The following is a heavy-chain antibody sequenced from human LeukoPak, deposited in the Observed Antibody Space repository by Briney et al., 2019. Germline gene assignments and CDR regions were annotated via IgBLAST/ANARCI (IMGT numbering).Heavy chain of an antibody. V-gene: IGHV3-48*01. CDR1: EFTFSSYS. Sequence: PGGSLRLSCAASEFTFSSYSMNWVRQAPGKGLEWVSYITNSGNSKSYADSVKGRFTISRDNTKNSLYLQMNGLRAEDTAVYYCARRRIAAAGPNDYWGQGTLVTVSS. CDR3: ARRRIAAAGPNDY. CDR2: ITNSGNSK. D-gene: IGHD6-13*01. J-gene: IGHJ4*02.